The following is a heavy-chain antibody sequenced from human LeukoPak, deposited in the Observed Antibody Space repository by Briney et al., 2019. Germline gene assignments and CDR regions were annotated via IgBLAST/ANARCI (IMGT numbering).Heavy chain of an antibody. CDR2: ISSSSSTI. J-gene: IGHJ3*02. V-gene: IGHV3-48*01. CDR1: GFTFSSYS. D-gene: IGHD3-22*01. CDR3: ARTGPFDYYDSSGIDAFDI. Sequence: PSGGSLRLSRAASGFTFSSYSMNWVRQAPGKGLEWVSYISSSSSTIYYADSVKGRFTISRDNAKNSLYLQMNSLRAEDTAVYYCARTGPFDYYDSSGIDAFDIWGQGTMVTVSS.